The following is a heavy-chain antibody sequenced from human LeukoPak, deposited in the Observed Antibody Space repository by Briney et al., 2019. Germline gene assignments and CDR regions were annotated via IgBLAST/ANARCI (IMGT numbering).Heavy chain of an antibody. J-gene: IGHJ4*02. V-gene: IGHV3-23*01. CDR2: ISGSGGST. D-gene: IGHD1-26*01. CDR1: GFTFSSYA. Sequence: GGSLRLSCAASGFTFSSYAMSWVRQAPGKGLEWVSAISGSGGSTYYADSVKGRFTISRDNSKNTLYLQMNSLRAEDTAVYYCAKDEWGVGATAPIDYWGQGTLVTVSS. CDR3: AKDEWGVGATAPIDY.